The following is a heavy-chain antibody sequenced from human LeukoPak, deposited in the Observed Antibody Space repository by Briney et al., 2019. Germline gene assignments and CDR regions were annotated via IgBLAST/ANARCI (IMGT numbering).Heavy chain of an antibody. CDR3: TKTGGPWD. CDR1: GLTFSSSW. Sequence: PGGSLRLSCAVSGLTFSSSWMDWVRQAPGKGLEWVASINPEGSEKYSADSVKGRFTISRDNPKNTLYLQMNALRAEDTAVYYCTKTGGPWDWGQGTLVTVSS. CDR2: INPEGSEK. V-gene: IGHV3-7*03. J-gene: IGHJ4*02. D-gene: IGHD7-27*01.